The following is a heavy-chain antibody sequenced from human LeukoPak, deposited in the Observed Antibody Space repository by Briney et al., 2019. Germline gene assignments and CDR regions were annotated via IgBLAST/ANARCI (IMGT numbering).Heavy chain of an antibody. D-gene: IGHD3-10*01. V-gene: IGHV3-23*01. CDR3: ARDDYGSGTSLDY. CDR1: GFTFNNYA. J-gene: IGHJ4*02. Sequence: PGGSLRLSCAASGFTFNNYAMSWVRQAPGKGLEWVSTISGSGGSTYYADSVKGRFTISRDNAKNSLYLQMNSLRAEDTAVYYCARDDYGSGTSLDYWGQGTLVTVSS. CDR2: ISGSGGST.